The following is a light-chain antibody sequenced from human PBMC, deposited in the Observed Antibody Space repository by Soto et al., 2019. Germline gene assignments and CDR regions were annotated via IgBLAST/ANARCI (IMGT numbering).Light chain of an antibody. CDR1: QSVSSN. J-gene: IGKJ4*01. V-gene: IGKV3-15*01. Sequence: EIVMTQSPATLSVSPGERATLSCRASQSVSSNLAWYQQKPGQAPRLLIYGASTRATGIPARFSGSGSETEFTRSISSLQSEDVAVYYCQQYNNWLPLTFGGGTKVEIK. CDR3: QQYNNWLPLT. CDR2: GAS.